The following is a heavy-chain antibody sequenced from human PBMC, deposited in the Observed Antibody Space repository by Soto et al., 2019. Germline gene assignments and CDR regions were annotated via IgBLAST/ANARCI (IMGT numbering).Heavy chain of an antibody. CDR2: INHSGST. J-gene: IGHJ5*02. Sequence: SETLSLTCAVYGGSFSGYYWSWIRQPPGKGLEWIGEINHSGSTNYNPSLKSRVTISVDTSKNQFSLKLSSVTAADTAVYYCARVWEIATNWFDPWGQGTLVTVSS. CDR3: ARVWEIATNWFDP. D-gene: IGHD2-21*01. V-gene: IGHV4-34*01. CDR1: GGSFSGYY.